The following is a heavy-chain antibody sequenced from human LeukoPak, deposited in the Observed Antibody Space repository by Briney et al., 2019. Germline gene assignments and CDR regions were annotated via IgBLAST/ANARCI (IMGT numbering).Heavy chain of an antibody. D-gene: IGHD3-10*01. CDR2: IYYSGST. CDR1: GGSISSYY. CDR3: AGRLWFGESPHFW. J-gene: IGHJ4*02. V-gene: IGHV4-59*12. Sequence: PSETLSLTCTVSGGSISSYYWSWIRQPPGKGLEWIGYIYYSGSTNYNPSLKSRVTISVDTSKNQFSLKLSSVTAADTAVYYCAGRLWFGESPHFWWGQGTLVTVSS.